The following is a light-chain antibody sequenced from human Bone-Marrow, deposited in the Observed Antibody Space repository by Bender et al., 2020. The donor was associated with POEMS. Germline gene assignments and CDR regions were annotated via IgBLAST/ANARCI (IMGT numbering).Light chain of an antibody. J-gene: IGLJ3*02. Sequence: QSALTQPASVSGSPGQSITISCTGTSSDVGNYNLVSWYQQYPGMAPKLIIYEVNQRPSGVSNRFSGSKSAATASLTIFGLQTEDEADYYCSSYAGSGDGVFGGGTKLTVL. CDR2: EVN. V-gene: IGLV2-23*02. CDR1: SSDVGNYNL. CDR3: SSYAGSGDGV.